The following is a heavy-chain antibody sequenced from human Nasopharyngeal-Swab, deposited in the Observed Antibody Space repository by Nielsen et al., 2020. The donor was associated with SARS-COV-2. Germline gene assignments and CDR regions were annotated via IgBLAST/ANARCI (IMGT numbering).Heavy chain of an antibody. D-gene: IGHD4-23*01. CDR3: AADSTRDDYGGNGVDYFDY. V-gene: IGHV1-3*01. Sequence: ASVKVSCKASGYTFTSYAMHWVRQAPGQRLEWMGWINAGNGNTKYSQKFQGRVTITRDTSASTAYMELSSLRSEDTAVYYCAADSTRDDYGGNGVDYFDYWGRGTLVTVSS. J-gene: IGHJ4*02. CDR1: GYTFTSYA. CDR2: INAGNGNT.